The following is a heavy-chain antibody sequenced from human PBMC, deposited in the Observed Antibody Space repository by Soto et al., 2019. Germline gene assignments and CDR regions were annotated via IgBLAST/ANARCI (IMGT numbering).Heavy chain of an antibody. J-gene: IGHJ3*02. Sequence: QVQLVESGGGVVQPGSSLRLSCEGSGFTFGRYAMHWVRQAPGKGLDWVAVISGDGGLVFYADSVKGRFAISRDNSKNRLYLQMNDLRHDDAAMYYCAKKREQVPSGTQAADIWGRGTLVTVSS. CDR1: GFTFGRYA. D-gene: IGHD3-10*01. V-gene: IGHV3-30*18. CDR3: AKKREQVPSGTQAADI. CDR2: ISGDGGLV.